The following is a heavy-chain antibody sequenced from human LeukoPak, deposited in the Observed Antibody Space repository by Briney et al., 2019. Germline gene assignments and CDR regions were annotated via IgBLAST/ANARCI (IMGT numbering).Heavy chain of an antibody. D-gene: IGHD2-2*01. J-gene: IGHJ4*02. CDR1: GGSISSGGYY. Sequence: SETLSLTCTVSGGSISSGGYYWSWIRQHPGKGLEWIGYIYHSGSTYYNPSLKSRVTISVDTSKNQFSLKLSSVTAADTAVYYCAREGVPAAMGYWGQGTLVTVSS. V-gene: IGHV4-31*03. CDR2: IYHSGST. CDR3: AREGVPAAMGY.